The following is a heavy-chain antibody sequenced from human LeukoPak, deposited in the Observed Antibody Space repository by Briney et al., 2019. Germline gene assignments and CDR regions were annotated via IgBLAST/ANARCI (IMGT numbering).Heavy chain of an antibody. CDR2: ISSSGGST. Sequence: GGSLRLSCSASGFTFSSYAMHWVRQAPGKGLEYVSAISSSGGSTYYADSVKGRFTISRDNSKNTLYLQMSSLRAEDTAVYYCVKDRSKYYDFWSGYYRDYPHDAFDIWGQGTMVTVSS. D-gene: IGHD3-3*01. J-gene: IGHJ3*02. CDR3: VKDRSKYYDFWSGYYRDYPHDAFDI. V-gene: IGHV3-64D*06. CDR1: GFTFSSYA.